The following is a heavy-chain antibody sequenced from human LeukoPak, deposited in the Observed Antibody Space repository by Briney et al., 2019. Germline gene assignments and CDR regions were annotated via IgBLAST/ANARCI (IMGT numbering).Heavy chain of an antibody. CDR1: GGSFSGYL. CDR2: VTSGGNT. Sequence: SETLSLTCDVYGGSFSGYLWTWIRQSPGKGLEWIGEVTSGGNTNENPSLKSRLTVSVDTSKNQFSLNLNSVTAADTGLYYCARVTRRRTTGEAFGRYLDYWGPGTLVIVSS. D-gene: IGHD3-10*01. CDR3: ARVTRRRTTGEAFGRYLDY. J-gene: IGHJ4*02. V-gene: IGHV4-34*01.